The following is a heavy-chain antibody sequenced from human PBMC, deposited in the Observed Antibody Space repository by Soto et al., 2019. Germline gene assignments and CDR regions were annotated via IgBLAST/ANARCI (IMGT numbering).Heavy chain of an antibody. CDR1: GGFISGRNW. D-gene: IGHD1-26*01. CDR3: AGNSGTYSFDY. V-gene: IGHV4-4*02. CDR2: IYHSGIT. J-gene: IGHJ4*02. Sequence: QVQLQESGPGRVKPSGTLSLTCAVSGGFISGRNWWSWARPPPGKGLEWIGEIYHSGITNYNPSLKSSVTISVDKSKNQFSLNLSSVTAPDTPAYYCAGNSGTYSFDYWGPGTLVTVSS.